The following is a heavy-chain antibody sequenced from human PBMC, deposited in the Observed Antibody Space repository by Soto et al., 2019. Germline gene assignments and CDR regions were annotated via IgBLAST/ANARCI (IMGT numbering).Heavy chain of an antibody. Sequence: HPGGSMRLACAASGVTVSSYGMHWVRHAPGKGLEWVAVISYDGSNKYYADSVKGRFTISRDNSKNTLYLQMNSLRAEDTAVYDCAKDLERARRWLQLVYGMDFWGQGTTVTVSS. CDR1: GVTVSSYG. CDR2: ISYDGSNK. CDR3: AKDLERARRWLQLVYGMDF. V-gene: IGHV3-30*18. D-gene: IGHD5-18*01. J-gene: IGHJ6*02.